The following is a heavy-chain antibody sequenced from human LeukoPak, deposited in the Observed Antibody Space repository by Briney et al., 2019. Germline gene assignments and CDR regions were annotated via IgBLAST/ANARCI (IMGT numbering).Heavy chain of an antibody. V-gene: IGHV3-66*01. J-gene: IGHJ4*02. Sequence: GGSLRLSCAASGFTFSSYSMNWVRQAPGKGLEWVSVIYSGGSTYYADSVKGRFTISRDNDKNSVHLQMNNLRAEDTAVYYCARGGGMRSWYDFDYWGQGILVTVSS. CDR3: ARGGGMRSWYDFDY. CDR1: GFTFSSYS. D-gene: IGHD6-13*01. CDR2: IYSGGST.